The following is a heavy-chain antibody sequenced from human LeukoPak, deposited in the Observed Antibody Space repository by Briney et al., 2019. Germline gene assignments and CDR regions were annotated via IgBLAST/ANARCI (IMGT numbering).Heavy chain of an antibody. CDR2: IKPNSGDT. D-gene: IGHD3-3*02. CDR3: ASGRTIFYYYMDV. J-gene: IGHJ6*03. CDR1: GYTSTGYY. Sequence: ASVKVSCKASGYTSTGYYLHWVRQAPGQGLEWMGWIKPNSGDTNYAQKFQGRVTMTRDTSISTVYMELSRLRSDDTAVYFCASGRTIFYYYMDVWGKGTTVTVSS. V-gene: IGHV1-2*02.